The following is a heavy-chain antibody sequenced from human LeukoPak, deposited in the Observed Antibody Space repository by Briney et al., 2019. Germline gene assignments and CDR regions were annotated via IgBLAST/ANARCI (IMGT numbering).Heavy chain of an antibody. V-gene: IGHV3-66*01. D-gene: IGHD3-10*01. CDR1: AFTFGVQN. CDR2: IYSGGST. CDR3: ARAFGSGSYPLQYFDY. J-gene: IGHJ4*02. Sequence: PGGSLRLSCVASAFTFGVQNMNSARQAAGKGMEWVSFIYSGGSTYYADFLKARFTTPRDNSRTTRYCQINSWRAKDTAVYYCARAFGSGSYPLQYFDYWGQGTLVTVSS.